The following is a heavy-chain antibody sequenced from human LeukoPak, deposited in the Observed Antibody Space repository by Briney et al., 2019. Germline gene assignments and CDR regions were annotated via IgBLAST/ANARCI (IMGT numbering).Heavy chain of an antibody. CDR2: IWYDGSNK. CDR3: ARDRRRFDWLLF. Sequence: PGGSLRLSCAASGFTFSSYGMHWIRQAPGKGLEWVAVIWYDGSNKYYADSVKGRFTISRDNSKNTLYLQMNSLKAEDTAVYYCARDRRRFDWLLFWGQGTLVTVSS. V-gene: IGHV3-33*01. J-gene: IGHJ4*02. D-gene: IGHD3-9*01. CDR1: GFTFSSYG.